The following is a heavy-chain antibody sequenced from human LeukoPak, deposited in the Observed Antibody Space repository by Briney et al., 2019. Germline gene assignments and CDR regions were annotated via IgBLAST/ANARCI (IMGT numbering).Heavy chain of an antibody. CDR2: IYYSGST. J-gene: IGHJ5*02. CDR3: ARTTVTTPPSGWFDP. V-gene: IGHV4-59*08. D-gene: IGHD4-17*01. CDR1: GGSISSYY. Sequence: LSETLSLTCTVSGGSISSYYWSWIRQPPGKGLEWIGYIYYSGSTNYNPSLKSRVTISVDTFKNQFSLKLSSVTAADTAVYYCARTTVTTPPSGWFDPWGQGTLVTVSS.